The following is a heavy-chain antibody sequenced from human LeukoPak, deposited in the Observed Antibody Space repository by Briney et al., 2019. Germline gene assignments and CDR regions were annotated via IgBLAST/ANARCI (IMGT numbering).Heavy chain of an antibody. CDR2: IRSKANSYAT. CDR1: GFTFSGSA. V-gene: IGHV3-73*01. J-gene: IGHJ4*02. Sequence: PGGSLKLSCAASGFTFSGSAMHWVRQASGKGLEWVGRIRSKANSYATAYAASVKGRFTISRDDSKNTAYLQMNSLRAEDTAVYYCAKARYSSSWYEIDYWGQGTLVTVSS. D-gene: IGHD6-13*01. CDR3: AKARYSSSWYEIDY.